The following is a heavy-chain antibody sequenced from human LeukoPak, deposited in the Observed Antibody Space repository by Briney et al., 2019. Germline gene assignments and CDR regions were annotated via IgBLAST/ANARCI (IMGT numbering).Heavy chain of an antibody. CDR3: TTAPSFDPYHYFDS. J-gene: IGHJ4*02. Sequence: PGGCLRLSCAASGFTFSNAWMSWVRQAPGKGLEWGGRIKSKTDGGTTDYAAPVKGRFTISRDDSKNTLYLQMNSLKTEDTAVYYCTTAPSFDPYHYFDSWGQGTLVTVSS. CDR2: IKSKTDGGTT. V-gene: IGHV3-15*01. CDR1: GFTFSNAW. D-gene: IGHD3-9*01.